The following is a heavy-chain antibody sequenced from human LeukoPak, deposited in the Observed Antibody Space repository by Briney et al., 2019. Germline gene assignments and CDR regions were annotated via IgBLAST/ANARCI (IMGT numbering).Heavy chain of an antibody. CDR2: INPNSGGT. CDR1: GYTFTGYY. V-gene: IGHV1-2*02. J-gene: IGHJ6*02. Sequence: ASVNVSCKASGYTFTGYYMHGVRQAPGQGREGMGWINPNSGGTHYAQKSQGRVTMTRDTSISTAYMELSRLRSDGTAVYYCARGTTVVTSGIYYYYGMDVWGQGTTGTVSS. CDR3: ARGTTVVTSGIYYYYGMDV. D-gene: IGHD4-23*01.